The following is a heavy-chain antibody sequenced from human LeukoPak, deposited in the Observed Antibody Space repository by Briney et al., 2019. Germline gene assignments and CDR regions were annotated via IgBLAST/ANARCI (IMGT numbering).Heavy chain of an antibody. Sequence: QTGGSLRLSCAASGFTFSDHYIDWVRQAPGKGLEWVGRIRNKANSYTTEYAASVEGGFTFSRDDSKNSLSLQMNSLKTEDTALYYCARVHTLTGTTFDYWGQGTLVTVSS. CDR2: IRNKANSYTT. CDR3: ARVHTLTGTTFDY. J-gene: IGHJ4*02. D-gene: IGHD1-7*01. V-gene: IGHV3-72*01. CDR1: GFTFSDHY.